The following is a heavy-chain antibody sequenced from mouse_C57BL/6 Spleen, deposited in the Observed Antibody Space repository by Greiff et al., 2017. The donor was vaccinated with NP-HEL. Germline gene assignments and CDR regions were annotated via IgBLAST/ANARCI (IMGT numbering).Heavy chain of an antibody. CDR3: ARSAVEIWDYYAMDY. V-gene: IGHV1-53*01. CDR1: GYTFTSYW. Sequence: QVQLQQPGTELVKPGASVKLSCKASGYTFTSYWMHWVKQRPGQGLEWIGNINPSNGGTNYNEKFKSKATLTVDKSSSTAYMQLSSLTSEDSAVYYCARSAVEIWDYYAMDYWGQGTSVTVSS. J-gene: IGHJ4*01. D-gene: IGHD1-1*01. CDR2: INPSNGGT.